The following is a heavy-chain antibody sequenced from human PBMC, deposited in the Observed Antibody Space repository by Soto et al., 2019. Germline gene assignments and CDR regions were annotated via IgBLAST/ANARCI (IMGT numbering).Heavy chain of an antibody. CDR3: ARDRRXSYGSWVSDYYYYGMDV. CDR1: GFTFSSYA. J-gene: IGHJ6*02. V-gene: IGHV3-30-3*01. D-gene: IGHD5-18*01. CDR2: ISYDGSNK. Sequence: PGGSLRLSCAASGFTFSSYAMHWVRQAPGKGLEGVAVISYDGSNKYYADSVKGRFTISRDNSKNTLYLQMNSLRAEDTAVYYCARDRRXSYGSWVSDYYYYGMDVWGQGTTVTVSS.